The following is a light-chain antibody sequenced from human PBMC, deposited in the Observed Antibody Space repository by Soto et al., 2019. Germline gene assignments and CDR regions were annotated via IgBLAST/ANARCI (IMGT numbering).Light chain of an antibody. J-gene: IGLJ1*01. CDR2: EV. Sequence: QSALTQPASVSGSPGQSITISCTGTSSDVGGYNYVSWYQQHPGKAPKLMIYEVSNRFSGSKSGNTASLTISGLQAEDEADYYCSSYTSSSTLGVFGTGTKVTVL. CDR3: SSYTSSSTLGV. V-gene: IGLV2-14*01. CDR1: SSDVGGYNY.